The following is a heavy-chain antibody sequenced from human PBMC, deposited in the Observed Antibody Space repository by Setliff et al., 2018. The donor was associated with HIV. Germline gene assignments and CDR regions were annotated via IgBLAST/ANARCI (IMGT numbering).Heavy chain of an antibody. V-gene: IGHV3-11*04. CDR3: ARSPYGDYGLDY. Sequence: AGGSLRLSCAASGFTFSDYYMSWIRQAPGKGLEWVSYISSRGSTIYYADSVKGRFTISRDNAKNSLYLQMNTLRAEDTAVYFCARSPYGDYGLDYWGQGTLVTVSS. CDR1: GFTFSDYY. J-gene: IGHJ4*02. D-gene: IGHD4-17*01. CDR2: ISSRGSTI.